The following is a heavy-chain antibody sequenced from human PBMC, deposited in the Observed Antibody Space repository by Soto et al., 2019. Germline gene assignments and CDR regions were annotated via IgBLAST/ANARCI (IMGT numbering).Heavy chain of an antibody. D-gene: IGHD3-22*01. CDR2: IYHSGST. CDR3: ARASGYYYGVDY. J-gene: IGHJ4*02. Sequence: SETLSLTCAVSGGSISSGGYSWSWIRQPPGKGLEWIGYIYHSGSTYYNPSLKSRVTISVDRSKNQFSLKLSSVTAADTAVYYCARASGYYYGVDYWGQGTLGTVAS. V-gene: IGHV4-30-2*01. CDR1: GGSISSGGYS.